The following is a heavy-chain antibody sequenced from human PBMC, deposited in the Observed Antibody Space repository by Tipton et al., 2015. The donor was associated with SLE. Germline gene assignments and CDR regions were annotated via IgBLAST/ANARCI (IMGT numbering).Heavy chain of an antibody. Sequence: TLSLTCTVSGGSISSGSYYWSWIRQPAGKGLEWIGRIYISGSTNYNPSLKSRVTISVDTSKNQFSLKLSSVTAADTAVYYCARQGDSSGYSPYNWFDPWGQGTLVTVSS. J-gene: IGHJ5*02. D-gene: IGHD3-22*01. CDR3: ARQGDSSGYSPYNWFDP. CDR1: GGSISSGSYY. CDR2: IYISGST. V-gene: IGHV4-61*02.